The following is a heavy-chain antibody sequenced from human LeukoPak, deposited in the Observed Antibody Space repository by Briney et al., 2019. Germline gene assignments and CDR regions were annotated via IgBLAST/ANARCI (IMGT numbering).Heavy chain of an antibody. V-gene: IGHV1-3*01. CDR2: INAGNGNT. D-gene: IGHD3-16*02. Sequence: ASVKVSCKASGYTFTSYAMHWVRQAPGQRLEWMGWINAGNGNTKYSQKFQGRVTITRDTSASTAYMELSSLRSGDTAVYYCARFGFGGVIEIPFDYWGQGTLVTVSS. J-gene: IGHJ4*02. CDR1: GYTFTSYA. CDR3: ARFGFGGVIEIPFDY.